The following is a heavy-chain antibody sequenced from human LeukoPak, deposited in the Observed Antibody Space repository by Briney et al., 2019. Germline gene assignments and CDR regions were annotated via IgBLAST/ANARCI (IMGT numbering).Heavy chain of an antibody. CDR2: MNPNSGNT. V-gene: IGHV1-8*01. D-gene: IGHD1-14*01. Sequence: ASVTVSCTASGYTFTSYDINWVRQATGQGLEWMGWMNPNSGNTGYAQKFQGRVTMTRNTSISTAYMELSSLRSEDTAVYYCARAPPDVRFNPWGQGTLVTVSS. CDR3: ARAPPDVRFNP. J-gene: IGHJ5*02. CDR1: GYTFTSYD.